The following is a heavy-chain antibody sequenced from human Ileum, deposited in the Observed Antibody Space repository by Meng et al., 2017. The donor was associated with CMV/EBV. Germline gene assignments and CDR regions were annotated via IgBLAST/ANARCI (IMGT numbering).Heavy chain of an antibody. V-gene: IGHV1-2*02. CDR3: VRDLKATSVTTRGLYGMDI. Sequence: ASVKVSCKASGYTFTAYYMLWIRQAPGQGLECMGWMNPNSGGTMPAQKFKGRVTMTRDTSIATAYMELSRLTPDDTAVYYCVRDLKATSVTTRGLYGMDIWSQGTTVTVS. CDR2: MNPNSGGT. CDR1: GYTFTAYY. D-gene: IGHD4-11*01. J-gene: IGHJ6*02.